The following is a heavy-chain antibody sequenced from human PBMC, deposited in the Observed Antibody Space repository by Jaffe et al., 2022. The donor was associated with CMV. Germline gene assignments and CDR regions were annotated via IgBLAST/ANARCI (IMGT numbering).Heavy chain of an antibody. CDR3: ARDYYDYVWGSYRPALYYYYGMDV. D-gene: IGHD3-16*02. V-gene: IGHV1-46*01. J-gene: IGHJ6*02. CDR2: INPSGGST. Sequence: QVQLVQSGAEVKKPGASVKVSCKASGYTFTSYYMHWVRQAPGQGLEWMGIINPSGGSTSYAQKFQGRVTMTRDTSTSTVYMELSSLRSEDTAVYYCARDYYDYVWGSYRPALYYYYGMDVWGQGTTVTVSS. CDR1: GYTFTSYY.